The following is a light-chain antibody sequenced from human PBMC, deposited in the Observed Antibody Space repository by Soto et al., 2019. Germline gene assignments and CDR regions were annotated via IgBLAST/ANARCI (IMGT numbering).Light chain of an antibody. CDR2: TND. Sequence: QSVLTQPPSASGTPGQTVTISCSGSSSNIGTSSVHWYKHLPGTAPKPLIYTNDQRPSGVPDRFSGSKSGTSASLAISGLQSEDEADYYCAVWDDRLNGHVFGAGAKVTVL. CDR1: SSNIGTSS. V-gene: IGLV1-44*01. CDR3: AVWDDRLNGHV. J-gene: IGLJ1*01.